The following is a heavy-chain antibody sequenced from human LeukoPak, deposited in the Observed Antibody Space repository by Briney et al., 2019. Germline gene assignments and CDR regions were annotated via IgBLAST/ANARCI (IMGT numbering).Heavy chain of an antibody. CDR3: ARPTVTYDLYGMDV. Sequence: ASVKVSFKASGYTFTSHSIHWVRQAPGQGLEWMGVINPSVGYPSYAQKFQGRVTMTRDTSTSTVYMDLSSLRSEDTAVYYCARPTVTYDLYGMDVWGHGTTVTVSS. V-gene: IGHV1-46*01. CDR2: INPSVGYP. D-gene: IGHD4-17*01. CDR1: GYTFTSHS. J-gene: IGHJ6*02.